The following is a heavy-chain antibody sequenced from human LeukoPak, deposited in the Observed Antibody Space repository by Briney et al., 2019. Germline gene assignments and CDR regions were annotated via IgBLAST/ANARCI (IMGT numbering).Heavy chain of an antibody. CDR2: ISWNSGSI. J-gene: IGHJ4*02. V-gene: IGHV3-9*01. Sequence: GGSLRLSCAASGFTFDDYAMHWVRQAPGKGLEWVSGISWNSGSIGYADSVKGRFTISRDNAKNTLFLQMNSLTAADTAVYYCVRAAYSYGLWGQGTLVTVSS. CDR1: GFTFDDYA. D-gene: IGHD5-18*01. CDR3: VRAAYSYGL.